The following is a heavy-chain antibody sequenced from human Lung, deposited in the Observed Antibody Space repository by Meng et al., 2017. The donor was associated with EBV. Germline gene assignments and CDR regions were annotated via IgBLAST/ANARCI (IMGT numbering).Heavy chain of an antibody. CDR1: SASISSNNY. Sequence: QVHLQEWGQGLVNASGTLSLTCTVSSASISSNNYWTCVRQSPGKGLEWIGEIYHNENTNYNPSLMSRVTMSLDKSKNHFSLNLRSVTAADTAVYFCARAPGNWNFDSWGQGTLVTVSS. V-gene: IGHV4-4*02. CDR3: ARAPGNWNFDS. D-gene: IGHD1-20*01. J-gene: IGHJ4*02. CDR2: IYHNENT.